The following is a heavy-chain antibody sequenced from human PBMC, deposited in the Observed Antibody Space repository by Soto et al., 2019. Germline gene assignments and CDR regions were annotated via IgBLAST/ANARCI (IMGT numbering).Heavy chain of an antibody. Sequence: WGSLRLSCVASGLTFGSRAMSWVRQAPGEGLQWVATITDNGGDAKYADSVRGRFVISRDNSKKTLYLQMTSLTAEDSATYFCARGSTESYPWSRILDFWGRGTLVTVSS. CDR1: GLTFGSRA. D-gene: IGHD3-3*01. CDR3: ARGSTESYPWSRILDF. V-gene: IGHV3-23*01. J-gene: IGHJ4*02. CDR2: ITDNGGDA.